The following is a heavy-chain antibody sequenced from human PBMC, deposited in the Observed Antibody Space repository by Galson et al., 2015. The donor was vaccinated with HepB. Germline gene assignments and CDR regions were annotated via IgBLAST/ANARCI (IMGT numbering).Heavy chain of an antibody. V-gene: IGHV4-59*08. J-gene: IGHJ3*02. Sequence: TLSLTCTVSGGSISLNYSSWVRQPPGTGLEWVGYIYYTGSTNYNPSRKSRVTIAVETAKNQVSLKLSSVTAADTAVYYCARHRGTTDVFDIWGQGTMVTVSS. CDR2: IYYTGST. CDR3: ARHRGTTDVFDI. CDR1: GGSISLNY. D-gene: IGHD1-1*01.